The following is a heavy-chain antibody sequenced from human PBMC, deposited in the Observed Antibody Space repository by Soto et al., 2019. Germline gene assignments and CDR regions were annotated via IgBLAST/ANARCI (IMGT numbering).Heavy chain of an antibody. CDR2: IVPTVDTS. D-gene: IGHD5-12*01. CDR1: GATFSSYA. V-gene: IGHV1-69*14. J-gene: IGHJ4*02. CDR3: VRVVAIPGYPDN. Sequence: QVQLVQSGAEVRQPASSVKVSCKTSGATFSSYAITWVRQAPGQGLEWMGGIVPTVDTSTYAQKFQGRVTITADKFTNTVYMELLSLRSDDTAVYYCVRVVAIPGYPDNWGQGTLVTVSS.